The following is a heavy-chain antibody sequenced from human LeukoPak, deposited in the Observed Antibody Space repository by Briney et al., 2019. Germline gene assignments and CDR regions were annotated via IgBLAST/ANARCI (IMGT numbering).Heavy chain of an antibody. CDR3: ARDVAREFDY. D-gene: IGHD5-24*01. J-gene: IGHJ4*02. CDR1: GYIFISYY. V-gene: IGHV1-46*01. Sequence: ASVKVSCKASGYIFISYYIHWVRQAPGQGLEWMGVINPSDGSTNYAQKFQGRVTMTRDRSTSTVYMELSSLRSGDTAVYYCARDVAREFDYWGQGSLVTVSS. CDR2: INPSDGST.